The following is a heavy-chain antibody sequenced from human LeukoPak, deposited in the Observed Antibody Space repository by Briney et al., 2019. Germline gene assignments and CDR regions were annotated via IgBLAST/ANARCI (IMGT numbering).Heavy chain of an antibody. D-gene: IGHD6-25*01. Sequence: GGSLRLSCAASGFTFSTYEMTWVRQSPGKGLEWVSYISSSGSTIYYADSVKGRFTISRDNSKNTLYLQMNSLRAEDTAVYYCARGPSGYHNTGGQGTLVTVSS. CDR2: ISSSGSTI. V-gene: IGHV3-48*03. CDR1: GFTFSTYE. J-gene: IGHJ4*02. CDR3: ARGPSGYHNT.